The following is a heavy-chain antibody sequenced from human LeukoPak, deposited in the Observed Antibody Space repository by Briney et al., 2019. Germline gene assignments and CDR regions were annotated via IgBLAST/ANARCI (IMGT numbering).Heavy chain of an antibody. CDR1: GGSISSYY. CDR3: ARDVGYCSSTSCRYYYYYYMDV. Sequence: PSETLSLTCTVSGGSISSYYWSWIRQPAGKGLEWIGRIYTSGSTNYNPSLKSRVAMSVDTSKNQFSLKLSSVTAADTAVYYCARDVGYCSSTSCRYYYYYYMDVWGKGTTVTVSS. V-gene: IGHV4-4*07. CDR2: IYTSGST. J-gene: IGHJ6*03. D-gene: IGHD2-2*01.